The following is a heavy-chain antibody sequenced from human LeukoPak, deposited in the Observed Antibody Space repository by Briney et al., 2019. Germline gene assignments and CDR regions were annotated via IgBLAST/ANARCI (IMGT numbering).Heavy chain of an antibody. Sequence: SETLSLTCAVYGGSFSGYYWSWIRQPPGKGLEWIGEINHSGSTNYNPSLKSRVTISVDTSKNQFSLKLSSVTAADTAVYYCARDGKFIAARHSWFDPWGQGTLVTVSS. J-gene: IGHJ5*02. CDR2: INHSGST. V-gene: IGHV4-34*01. CDR3: ARDGKFIAARHSWFDP. D-gene: IGHD6-6*01. CDR1: GGSFSGYY.